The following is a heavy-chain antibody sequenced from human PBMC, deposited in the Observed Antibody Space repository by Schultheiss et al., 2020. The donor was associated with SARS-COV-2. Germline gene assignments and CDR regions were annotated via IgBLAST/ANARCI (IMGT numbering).Heavy chain of an antibody. CDR2: MSDDGSNK. D-gene: IGHD6-19*01. Sequence: GESLKISCAASGFTFSRYGMHWVRQAPGKGLEWVAVMSDDGSNKYYADSVKGRFTISRDNAKNSLYLQMNSLRAEDTAVYYCARATAVAGTEFGGFDYWGQGTLVTVSS. CDR3: ARATAVAGTEFGGFDY. J-gene: IGHJ4*02. V-gene: IGHV3-30*03. CDR1: GFTFSRYG.